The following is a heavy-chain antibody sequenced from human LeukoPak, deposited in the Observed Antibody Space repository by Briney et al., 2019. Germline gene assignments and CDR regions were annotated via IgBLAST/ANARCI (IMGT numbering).Heavy chain of an antibody. V-gene: IGHV3-30*03. CDR2: ISYDGSNK. CDR3: ARVRLELLANYYYYYMDV. D-gene: IGHD1-7*01. J-gene: IGHJ6*03. Sequence: GGSLRLSCAASGFTFSSYGMHWVRQAPGKGLEWVAVISYDGSNKYYADSVKGRFTISRDNAKNSLYLQMNSLRAEDTAVYYCARVRLELLANYYYYYMDVWGKGTTVTVSS. CDR1: GFTFSSYG.